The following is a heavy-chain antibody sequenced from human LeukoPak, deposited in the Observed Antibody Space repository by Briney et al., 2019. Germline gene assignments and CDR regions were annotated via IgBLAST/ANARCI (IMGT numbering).Heavy chain of an antibody. Sequence: GGSLRLSCAASGFTFSSYAMSWVRQAPGKGLEWVSAISGSGGSTYYADSVKDRFTISRDNSKNTLYLQMNSLRAEDTAVYYCAKPRARVGSGWYFDYWGQGTLVTVSS. D-gene: IGHD6-19*01. V-gene: IGHV3-23*01. CDR2: ISGSGGST. CDR1: GFTFSSYA. J-gene: IGHJ4*02. CDR3: AKPRARVGSGWYFDY.